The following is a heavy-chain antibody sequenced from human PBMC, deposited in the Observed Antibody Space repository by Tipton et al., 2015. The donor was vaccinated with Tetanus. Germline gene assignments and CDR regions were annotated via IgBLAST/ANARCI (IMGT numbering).Heavy chain of an antibody. J-gene: IGHJ4*02. CDR2: IYYSGST. CDR3: ARERGYDDSSGSYDYYFDY. V-gene: IGHV4-61*01. Sequence: TLSLTCTVSGGSVSSGSYYWSWIRQPPGKGLERIGYIYYSGSTKYNPSLRSRVTISVDTSKNQFSLRLTSVTPADTAVYFCARERGYDDSSGSYDYYFDYWGQGTLVTVSS. D-gene: IGHD3-22*01. CDR1: GGSVSSGSYY.